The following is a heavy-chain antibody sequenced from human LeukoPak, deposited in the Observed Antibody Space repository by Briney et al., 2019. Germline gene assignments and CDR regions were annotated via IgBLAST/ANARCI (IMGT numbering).Heavy chain of an antibody. CDR3: ARSAYDSSGYYAYYFDY. Sequence: RTSQTLSLTCTVSGGSISSGSYYWSWIRQPAGKGLEWIGYIYYGGSTNYNPSLKSRVTISVDTSKNQFSLKLSSVTAADTAVYCCARSAYDSSGYYAYYFDYWGQGTLVTVSS. J-gene: IGHJ4*02. CDR1: GGSISSGSYY. D-gene: IGHD3-22*01. V-gene: IGHV4-61*10. CDR2: IYYGGST.